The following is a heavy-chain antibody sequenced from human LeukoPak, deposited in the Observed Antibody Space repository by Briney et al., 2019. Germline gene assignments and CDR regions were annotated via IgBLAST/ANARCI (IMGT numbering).Heavy chain of an antibody. CDR2: INYSGST. J-gene: IGHJ4*02. CDR1: GGSISDYY. V-gene: IGHV4-59*08. Sequence: SETLSLTCTVSGGSISDYYWSWIRQPPGRGLEWIGYINYSGSTNYNPSLKSRVTISVDTSKNQFSLKVTSVTAADTAVYYCAGLNGGYWGQGTLVTVSS. CDR3: AGLNGGY. D-gene: IGHD1-1*01.